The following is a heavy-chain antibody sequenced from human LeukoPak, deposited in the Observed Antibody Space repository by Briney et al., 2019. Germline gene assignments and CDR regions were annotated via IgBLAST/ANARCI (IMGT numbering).Heavy chain of an antibody. CDR2: INQDGSEK. CDR3: AREPMVRGVITTCFDY. D-gene: IGHD3-10*01. J-gene: IGHJ4*02. Sequence: GSLRLSCAASGFTFSSYWMSWVRQAPGKGLEWVANINQDGSEKYYVDSVKGRFTISRDNAKNSLYLQMNSQRAEDTAVYYCAREPMVRGVITTCFDYWGQGTLVTVSS. CDR1: GFTFSSYW. V-gene: IGHV3-7*03.